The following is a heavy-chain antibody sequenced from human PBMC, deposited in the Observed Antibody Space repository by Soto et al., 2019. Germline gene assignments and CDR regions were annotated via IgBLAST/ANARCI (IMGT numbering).Heavy chain of an antibody. D-gene: IGHD6-19*01. J-gene: IGHJ6*02. V-gene: IGHV3-30-3*01. Sequence: QVQLVESGGGVVQPGRSLRLSCAASGFTFSSYAMHWVRQAPGKRLEGVAVISYDGSNKYYADSVKGRFTISRDNSKNTLYLQMNSLRAEDTAVYYCARSQSGWYPGMDVWGQGTTVTVSS. CDR2: ISYDGSNK. CDR1: GFTFSSYA. CDR3: ARSQSGWYPGMDV.